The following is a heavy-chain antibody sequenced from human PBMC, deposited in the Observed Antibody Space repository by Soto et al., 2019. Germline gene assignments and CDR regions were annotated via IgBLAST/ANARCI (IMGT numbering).Heavy chain of an antibody. J-gene: IGHJ4*02. V-gene: IGHV1-3*01. CDR2: INAGNGNT. Sequence: ASVKVSCKASGYTFTSYAMHCVRQAPGQMLEWMGWINAGNGNTKYSQKFQGRVTITRDTSASTAYMELSSLRSEDTAVYYCAKDTYYYDSSGYYPSNLNFDYWGQGTLVT. CDR3: AKDTYYYDSSGYYPSNLNFDY. D-gene: IGHD3-22*01. CDR1: GYTFTSYA.